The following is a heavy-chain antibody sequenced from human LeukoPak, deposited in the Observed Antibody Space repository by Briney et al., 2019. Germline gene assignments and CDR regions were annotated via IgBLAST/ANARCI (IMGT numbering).Heavy chain of an antibody. CDR3: AKGFASTVVTRNDAFDI. J-gene: IGHJ3*02. D-gene: IGHD4-17*01. CDR1: GFTFDDYV. V-gene: IGHV3-9*01. Sequence: PGRSLRLSCAASGFTFDDYVMHWVRQAPGKGLEWVSWISWNSGSIGYAESVKGRFTISRDNAKNSLYLQMNRLRAEDTALYYCAKGFASTVVTRNDAFDIWGHGTMVTVSS. CDR2: ISWNSGSI.